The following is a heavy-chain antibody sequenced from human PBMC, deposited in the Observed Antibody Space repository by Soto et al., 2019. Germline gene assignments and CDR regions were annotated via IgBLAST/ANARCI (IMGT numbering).Heavy chain of an antibody. CDR2: IYRTGST. CDR3: ASRDPGTSVDY. D-gene: IGHD1-7*01. J-gene: IGHJ4*02. Sequence: QVQLQESGPGLVKPSGTLSLNCAVSGGSFTSNNWWTWVRQPPGQGLEWIGEIYRTGSTNYNPSLKSRVTISLDMSENQSTLKVTSLTAADTAVYSCASRDPGTSVDYWGQGTLVTVSS. CDR1: GGSFTSNNW. V-gene: IGHV4-4*02.